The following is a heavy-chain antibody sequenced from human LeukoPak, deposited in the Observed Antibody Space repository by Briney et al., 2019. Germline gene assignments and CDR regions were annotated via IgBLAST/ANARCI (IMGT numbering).Heavy chain of an antibody. V-gene: IGHV3-30*02. CDR2: IRYDGSNK. CDR1: GFTFSSYG. D-gene: IGHD6-19*01. J-gene: IGHJ6*02. Sequence: PGGSLRLSCAASGFTFSSYGMHWVRQAPGKGLEWVAFIRYDGSNKYYADSVKGRFTISRDNSKNTLYLQMNSLRAEDTAVYYCAKDPMIAVAGTFGFKNRNNYYYGMDVWGQGTTVTVSS. CDR3: AKDPMIAVAGTFGFKNRNNYYYGMDV.